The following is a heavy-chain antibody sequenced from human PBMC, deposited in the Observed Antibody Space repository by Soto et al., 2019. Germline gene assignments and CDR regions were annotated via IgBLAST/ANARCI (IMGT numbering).Heavy chain of an antibody. CDR2: MNPNSGNT. V-gene: IGHV1-8*01. J-gene: IGHJ5*02. CDR3: AREIRLLLTNWFDP. D-gene: IGHD3-22*01. Sequence: VSVKACSKAPGYTITSYYINWVRQSNGQGLEWMGWMNPNSGNTGYAQKFQGRVTMTRNTSISTAYMELSSLRSEDTAVYYCAREIRLLLTNWFDPWGQGTQVTVSS. CDR1: GYTITSYY.